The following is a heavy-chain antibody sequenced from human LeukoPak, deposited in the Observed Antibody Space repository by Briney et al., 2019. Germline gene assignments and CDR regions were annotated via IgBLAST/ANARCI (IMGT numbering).Heavy chain of an antibody. J-gene: IGHJ6*02. Sequence: SVKVSCKASGGTFSSYGITWVRQAPGQGLEWMGRVIPILAISSYAQMFQDRVAITADKSTSTAYMELSSLRSEDTAVYFCARTNYYDSSGSQGPGTFYYGLDVWGQGTTVTVSS. CDR1: GGTFSSYG. CDR3: ARTNYYDSSGSQGPGTFYYGLDV. D-gene: IGHD3-22*01. V-gene: IGHV1-69*04. CDR2: VIPILAIS.